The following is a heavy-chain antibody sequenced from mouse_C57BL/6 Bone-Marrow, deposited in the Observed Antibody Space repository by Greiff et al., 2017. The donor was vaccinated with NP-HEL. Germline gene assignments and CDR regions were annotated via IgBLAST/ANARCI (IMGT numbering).Heavy chain of an antibody. CDR1: GYSFTGYY. V-gene: IGHV1-42*01. D-gene: IGHD4-1*01. Sequence: EVMLVESGPELVKPGASVKISCKASGYSFTGYYMNWVKQSPEKSLEWIGEINPSTGGTTYNQKFKAKATLTVDKSSSTAYMQLKSLTSEDSAVYYCAVTGYYYAMDYWGQGTSVTVSS. J-gene: IGHJ4*01. CDR2: INPSTGGT. CDR3: AVTGYYYAMDY.